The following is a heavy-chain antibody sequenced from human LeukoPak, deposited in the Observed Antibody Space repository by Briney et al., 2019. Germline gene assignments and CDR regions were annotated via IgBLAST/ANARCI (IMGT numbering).Heavy chain of an antibody. CDR3: ARVIKDVEDGYNWSPNWFDP. CDR1: GYTFTSYD. CDR2: MNPNSGNT. V-gene: IGHV1-8*03. Sequence: GASVKVSCEASGYTFTSYDINWVRQATGQGLEWMGWMNPNSGNTGYAQKFQGRVTITRNTSISTAYTELSSLRSEDTAVYYCARVIKDVEDGYNWSPNWFDPWGQGTLVTVSS. J-gene: IGHJ5*02. D-gene: IGHD5-24*01.